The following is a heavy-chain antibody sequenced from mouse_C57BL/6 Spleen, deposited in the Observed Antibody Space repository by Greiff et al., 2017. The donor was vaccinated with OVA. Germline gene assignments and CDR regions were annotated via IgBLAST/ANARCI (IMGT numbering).Heavy chain of an antibody. CDR2: IYPRSGNT. Sequence: LQESGAELARPGASVKLSCKASGYTFTSYGISWVKQRTGQGLEWIGEIYPRSGNTYYNEKFKGKATLTADKSSSTAYMELRSLTSEDSAVYFCAREDSPGNYADYWGQGTTLTVSS. V-gene: IGHV1-81*01. J-gene: IGHJ2*01. D-gene: IGHD2-1*01. CDR3: AREDSPGNYADY. CDR1: GYTFTSYG.